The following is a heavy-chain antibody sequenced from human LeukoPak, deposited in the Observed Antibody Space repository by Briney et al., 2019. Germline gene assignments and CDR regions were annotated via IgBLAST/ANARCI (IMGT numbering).Heavy chain of an antibody. CDR2: IYYSGST. CDR3: AREPVGASHGIDY. V-gene: IGHV4-59*01. Sequence: SETLSLTCAVYGGSFSGYYWSWIRQPPGKGLEWIGYIYYSGSTNYNPSLKSRVTISVDTSKNQFSLKLSSVTAADTAVYYCAREPVGASHGIDYWGQGTLVTVSS. J-gene: IGHJ4*02. CDR1: GGSFSGYY. D-gene: IGHD1-26*01.